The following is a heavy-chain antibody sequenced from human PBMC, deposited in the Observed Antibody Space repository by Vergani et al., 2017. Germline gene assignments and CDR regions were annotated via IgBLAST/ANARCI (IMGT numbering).Heavy chain of an antibody. D-gene: IGHD6-13*01. J-gene: IGHJ6*03. CDR2: ISSSGSTI. CDR3: ARRQRYSRPYTGYYYYYMDV. Sequence: QVQLVESGGGLVKPGGSLRLSCAASGFTFSDYYMSWIRQAPGTGLEWVSYISSSGSTIYYTDSVKGRFTISRDNAKNSMYLQMNRLRAEYTAVDYWARRQRYSRPYTGYYYYYMDVWGKGTTVTVSS. V-gene: IGHV3-11*01. CDR1: GFTFSDYY.